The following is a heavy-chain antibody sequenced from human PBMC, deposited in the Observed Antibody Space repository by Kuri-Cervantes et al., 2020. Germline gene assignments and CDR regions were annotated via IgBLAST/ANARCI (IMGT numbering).Heavy chain of an antibody. J-gene: IGHJ4*02. V-gene: IGHV1-58*02. Sequence: SVKVSCKASGYTFTSYDINWVRQATGQGLEWIGWIVVGSGNTNYAQKFQERVTITRDMSTSTAYMELSSLRSEDTAVYYCAADGYSSGWYGYWGQGTLVTVSS. CDR1: GYTFTSYD. D-gene: IGHD6-19*01. CDR2: IVVGSGNT. CDR3: AADGYSSGWYGY.